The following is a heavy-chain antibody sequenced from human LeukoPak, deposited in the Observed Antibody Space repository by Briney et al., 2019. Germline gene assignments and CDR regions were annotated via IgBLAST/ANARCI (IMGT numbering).Heavy chain of an antibody. J-gene: IGHJ4*02. CDR2: IYHSGST. Sequence: SETLSLTCTVSGGSISGSSYYWGWIRQPPGKGLEWIGSIYHSGSTYYNPSLKSRVTISVDTSKNQFSLKLSSVTAADTAVYYCARGRDITMIVVVDTTGGSFDYWGQGTLVTVSS. D-gene: IGHD3-22*01. V-gene: IGHV4-39*01. CDR1: GGSISGSSYY. CDR3: ARGRDITMIVVVDTTGGSFDY.